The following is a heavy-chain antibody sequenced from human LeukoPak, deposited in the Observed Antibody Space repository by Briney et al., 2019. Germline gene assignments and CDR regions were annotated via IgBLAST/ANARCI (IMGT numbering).Heavy chain of an antibody. J-gene: IGHJ4*02. D-gene: IGHD4/OR15-4a*01. CDR1: GFPFSTYS. Sequence: GGSLRLSCAASGFPFSTYSMTWVRQPPGKGLEYVSAISNNGGSTHYVNSVKGRFTISRDNSKNTLYLQMGSLRPEDMGVYFCATEGAVNEYGAKRPFDYWGQRTLVTVSS. CDR2: ISNNGGST. V-gene: IGHV3-64*01. CDR3: ATEGAVNEYGAKRPFDY.